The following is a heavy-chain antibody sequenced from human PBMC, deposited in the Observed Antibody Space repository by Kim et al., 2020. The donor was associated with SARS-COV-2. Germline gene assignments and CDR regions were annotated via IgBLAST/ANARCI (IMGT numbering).Heavy chain of an antibody. J-gene: IGHJ6*02. CDR3: AKGRLRYCSSTSCYDQYYYYYGMDV. Sequence: GGSLRLSCAASGFTFDDYAMHWVRQAPGKGLEWVSDISWNSGSIGYADSVKGRFTISRDNAKNSLYLQMNSLRAEDTALYYCAKGRLRYCSSTSCYDQYYYYYGMDVWGQGTTVTVSS. CDR1: GFTFDDYA. CDR2: ISWNSGSI. V-gene: IGHV3-9*01. D-gene: IGHD2-2*01.